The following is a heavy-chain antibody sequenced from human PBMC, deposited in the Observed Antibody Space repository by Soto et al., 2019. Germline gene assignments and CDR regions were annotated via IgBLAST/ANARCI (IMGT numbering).Heavy chain of an antibody. V-gene: IGHV3-7*05. D-gene: IGHD3-16*01. CDR2: IRKDGSQE. CDR1: GFSFGSDW. J-gene: IGHJ3*02. CDR3: TRDANYRDDSAYYDVFDI. Sequence: DVQLTESGGAWVQPGGPLRLSCVASGFSFGSDWMAWVRQAPGKGLEGVANIRKDGSQEHYADSVRGRFSVSRDNAKDSLYLQMNSLRLEDTAVYYCTRDANYRDDSAYYDVFDIWGQGTMVTVSS.